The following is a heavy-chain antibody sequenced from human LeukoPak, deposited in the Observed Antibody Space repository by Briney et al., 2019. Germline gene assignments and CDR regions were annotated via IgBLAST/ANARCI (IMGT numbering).Heavy chain of an antibody. CDR3: ARVRDGYNDAYDI. CDR1: GYSFTTYN. V-gene: IGHV1-46*01. CDR2: IKPSGDNT. D-gene: IGHD5-24*01. J-gene: IGHJ3*02. Sequence: GASVKVSCKTSGYSFTTYNLHWVRQAPGQRLEWMGIIKPSGDNTKNAQKFQGRVTMTTDTSTSTVYMELSSLKSEDTAVYYCARVRDGYNDAYDIWGQGTMVTVTS.